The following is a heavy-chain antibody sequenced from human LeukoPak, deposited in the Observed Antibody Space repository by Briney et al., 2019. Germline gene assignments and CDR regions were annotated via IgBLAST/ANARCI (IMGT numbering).Heavy chain of an antibody. CDR3: ARDMVRRDGYFGY. J-gene: IGHJ4*02. D-gene: IGHD3-10*01. Sequence: GGSLRLSCAASGFSFSSYVISWVRQAPGKGLEWVSALSGSGDNTYYADSVKGRFTISRDNSKNTLYLQMNSLRAEDTAVYYCARDMVRRDGYFGYWGQGTLVTVSS. V-gene: IGHV3-23*01. CDR1: GFSFSSYV. CDR2: LSGSGDNT.